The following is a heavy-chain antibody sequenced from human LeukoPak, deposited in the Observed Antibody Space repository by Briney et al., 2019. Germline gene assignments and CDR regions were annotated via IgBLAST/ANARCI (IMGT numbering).Heavy chain of an antibody. D-gene: IGHD3-10*01. CDR2: IRYDGSNK. CDR3: AKDFRWFGELLPQALHY. CDR1: GFTFSTYG. J-gene: IGHJ4*02. V-gene: IGHV3-30*02. Sequence: GGSLRLSCATSGFTFSTYGMHWVRQPPGKGLEWVAFIRYDGSNKDYADSVKGRFTISRDNSKNTLYLRMNSLRGEDTAVYYCAKDFRWFGELLPQALHYWGQGTLVTVSS.